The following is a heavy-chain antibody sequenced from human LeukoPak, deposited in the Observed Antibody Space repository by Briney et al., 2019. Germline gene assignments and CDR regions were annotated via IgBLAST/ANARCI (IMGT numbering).Heavy chain of an antibody. CDR2: ISWNSGSI. Sequence: GRSLRLSCAASGFTFDDYAMHWVRQAPGKGLEWVSGISWNSGSIGYADSVKGRFTISRDNAKNSLYLQMNSLRAEDTAVYYCARGDYGGYYYYGMDVWGQGTTVTVSS. D-gene: IGHD4-23*01. V-gene: IGHV3-9*01. J-gene: IGHJ6*02. CDR1: GFTFDDYA. CDR3: ARGDYGGYYYYGMDV.